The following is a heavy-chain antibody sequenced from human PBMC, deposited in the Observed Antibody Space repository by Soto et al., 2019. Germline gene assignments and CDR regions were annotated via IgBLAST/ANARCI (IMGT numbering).Heavy chain of an antibody. CDR1: GFTFSNAW. D-gene: IGHD5-12*01. Sequence: GGSLRLSCAASGFTFSNAWMSWVRQAPGKGLEWVGRIKSKTDGGITDYAAPVKGRFTISRDDSKNTLYLQMNSLKTEDPAVYYCTTDDVKTGYSNPTPPRYDYWGQGTLVTVSS. CDR3: TTDDVKTGYSNPTPPRYDY. CDR2: IKSKTDGGIT. J-gene: IGHJ4*02. V-gene: IGHV3-15*01.